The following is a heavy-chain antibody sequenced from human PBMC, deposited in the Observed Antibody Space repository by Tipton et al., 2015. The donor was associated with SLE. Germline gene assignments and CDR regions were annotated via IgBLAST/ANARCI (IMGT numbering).Heavy chain of an antibody. D-gene: IGHD3-3*01. CDR1: SSSSYY. CDR3: AKENDFPYNWFDP. J-gene: IGHJ5*02. CDR2: ISGSGGST. V-gene: IGHV3-23*01. Sequence: SSSSYYWGWIRQPPGKGLEWVSAISGSGGSTYYADSVKGRFTISRDNSKNTLYLQMNSLRAEDTAVYYCAKENDFPYNWFDPWGQGTLVTVSS.